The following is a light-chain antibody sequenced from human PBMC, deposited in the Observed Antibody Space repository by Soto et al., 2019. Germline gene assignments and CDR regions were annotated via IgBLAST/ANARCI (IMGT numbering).Light chain of an antibody. CDR1: QSGSSSY. CDR3: QQYGSSPFT. J-gene: IGKJ2*01. CDR2: GAS. Sequence: EIVLTQSPGTLSLSPGERATLSCRASQSGSSSYLAWYQQKPGQAPRLLIYGASSRATGIPDRFSGSGSGTDFTLTISRLEPEDFAVYYCQQYGSSPFTFGQETKLEIK. V-gene: IGKV3-20*01.